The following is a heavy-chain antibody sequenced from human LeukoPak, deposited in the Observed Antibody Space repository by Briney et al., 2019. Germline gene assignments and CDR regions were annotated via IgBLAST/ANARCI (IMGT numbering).Heavy chain of an antibody. Sequence: SEILSLTCAVYGGSFSGYYWSWSRQPPGKGLEWIGEINHSGSTNYNPSLKSRVTISVDTSKNQFSLKLSSVTAADTAVYYCARGGRAYCRSTSCSNLDYWSQVNLSSVSS. J-gene: IGHJ4*02. CDR2: INHSGST. D-gene: IGHD2-2*01. CDR3: ARGGRAYCRSTSCSNLDY. CDR1: GGSFSGYY. V-gene: IGHV4-34*01.